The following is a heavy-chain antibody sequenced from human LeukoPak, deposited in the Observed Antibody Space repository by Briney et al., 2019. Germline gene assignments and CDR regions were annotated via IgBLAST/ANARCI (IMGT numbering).Heavy chain of an antibody. Sequence: PGGSLRLSCAASGFTFSSYGMHWVRQAPGKGLEWVAFIRYDGSNKYYADSVKGRFTISRDNSKNTLYLQMNSLRAEDTAVYYCAKDLWYSGSSPTLDYWGQGTLVTVSS. CDR1: GFTFSSYG. V-gene: IGHV3-30*02. CDR3: AKDLWYSGSSPTLDY. D-gene: IGHD1-26*01. J-gene: IGHJ4*02. CDR2: IRYDGSNK.